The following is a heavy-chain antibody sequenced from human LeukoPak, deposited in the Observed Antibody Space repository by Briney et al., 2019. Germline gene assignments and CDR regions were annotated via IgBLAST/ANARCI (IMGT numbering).Heavy chain of an antibody. CDR3: ARDDKTGDYYGVPRI. Sequence: ASVKDSCKASGYTFTSYGISWVRQAPGQGLEWMGWISAYNGNTNYAQKFQGRVTMTTDTSTSTAYMELRSLRSDDTAVYYCARDDKTGDYYGVPRIWGQGTLVTVSS. V-gene: IGHV1-18*01. CDR1: GYTFTSYG. J-gene: IGHJ4*02. CDR2: ISAYNGNT. D-gene: IGHD3-10*01.